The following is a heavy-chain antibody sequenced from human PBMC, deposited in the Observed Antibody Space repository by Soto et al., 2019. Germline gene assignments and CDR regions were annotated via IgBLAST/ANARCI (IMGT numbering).Heavy chain of an antibody. D-gene: IGHD3-22*01. J-gene: IGHJ5*02. CDR3: ARYYYDSSGYSRWFYP. V-gene: IGHV4-34*01. CDR1: GGSFSGYY. CDR2: INHSGST. Sequence: PSETLSLTCAVYGGSFSGYYWTWIRQPPGTGLEWIGEINHSGSTNYNPSLKSRVTISVDTSKNQFSLKLSSVTAADTAVYYAARYYYDSSGYSRWFYPWGQGTLVTVSS.